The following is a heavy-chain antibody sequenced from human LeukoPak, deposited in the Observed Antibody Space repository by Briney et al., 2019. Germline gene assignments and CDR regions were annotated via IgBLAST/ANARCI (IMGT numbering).Heavy chain of an antibody. CDR3: ARDHTQGLLWFGDSYPMGYFDY. J-gene: IGHJ4*02. Sequence: GGSLRLSCAASGFTFSSYAMHWVRQAPGKGLEWVAVISYDGSNKYYADSVKGRFTISRDNSKNTLYLQMNSLRAEDTAVYYCARDHTQGLLWFGDSYPMGYFDYWGQGTLVTVSS. CDR1: GFTFSSYA. CDR2: ISYDGSNK. V-gene: IGHV3-30*04. D-gene: IGHD3-10*01.